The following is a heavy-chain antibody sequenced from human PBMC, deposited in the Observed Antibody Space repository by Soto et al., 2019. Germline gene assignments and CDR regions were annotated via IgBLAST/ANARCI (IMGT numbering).Heavy chain of an antibody. D-gene: IGHD2-2*02. CDR1: RFTFNKAG. CDR3: TTEPLGYCSGTTCYSYLDY. J-gene: IGHJ4*02. Sequence: GGSPSRSCASFRFTFNKAGSKWVHQAPGKGPGWVGRIRSNAYGGTADYAAPVKDRFTISRDDSRNTLYLQMNSLRTEDTAVYYCTTEPLGYCSGTTCYSYLDYWGQGTQVTVSS. V-gene: IGHV3-15*07. CDR2: IRSNAYGGTA.